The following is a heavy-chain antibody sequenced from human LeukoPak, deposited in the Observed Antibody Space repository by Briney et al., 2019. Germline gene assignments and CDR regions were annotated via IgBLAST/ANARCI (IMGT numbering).Heavy chain of an antibody. CDR2: ISVFESHK. CDR3: AKDQGTGFSDFDY. Sequence: GGSLRLSCAASGFTFSSSAMHWVRQAPGKGLEWVAVISVFESHKYYADSVRGRFTLSRDNSKNTLYLQMNSLTTEDTAVYYCAKDQGTGFSDFDYWGQGTLVTVSS. CDR1: GFTFSSSA. D-gene: IGHD6-19*01. V-gene: IGHV3-30*18. J-gene: IGHJ4*02.